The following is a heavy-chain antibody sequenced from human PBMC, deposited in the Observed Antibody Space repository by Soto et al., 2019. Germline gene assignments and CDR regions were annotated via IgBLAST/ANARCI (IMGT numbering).Heavy chain of an antibody. J-gene: IGHJ4*02. CDR3: ARDLARQYGYGDFQYYFDY. V-gene: IGHV1-46*01. CDR1: GYTFTSYY. CDR2: INPSGGST. Sequence: QVQLVQSGAEVKKPGASVKVSCKASGYTFTSYYMHWVRQAPGQGLEWMGIINPSGGSTSYAQKFQGRVTMTRDTSTSTVYMELSSLRSEDTAVYYCARDLARQYGYGDFQYYFDYWGQGTLVTVSS. D-gene: IGHD4-17*01.